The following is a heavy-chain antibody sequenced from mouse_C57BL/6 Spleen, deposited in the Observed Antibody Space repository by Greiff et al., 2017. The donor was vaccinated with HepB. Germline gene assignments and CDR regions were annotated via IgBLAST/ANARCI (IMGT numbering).Heavy chain of an antibody. J-gene: IGHJ2*01. D-gene: IGHD2-4*01. V-gene: IGHV1-54*01. CDR3: AIYDYDEGY. Sequence: VQLKESGAELVRPGTSVKVSCKASGYAFTNYLIEWVKQRPGQGLEWIGVINPGSGGTNYNEKFKGKATLTADKSSSTAYMQLSSLTSEDSAVYFCAIYDYDEGYWGQGTTLTVSS. CDR2: INPGSGGT. CDR1: GYAFTNYL.